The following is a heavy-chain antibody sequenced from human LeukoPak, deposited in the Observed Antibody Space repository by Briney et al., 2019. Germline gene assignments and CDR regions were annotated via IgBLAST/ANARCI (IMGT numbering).Heavy chain of an antibody. D-gene: IGHD3-22*01. Sequence: ASVNVSCKAYGYTFNIYVIIWLGRAPGKDLKGRGWISAYNGNTNYAQKFQGRVTMTTDPSTSTAYMELGSLTSDDTALYYCARVGYYYDNSGYLDHWGQGTLVTVSS. CDR3: ARVGYYYDNSGYLDH. V-gene: IGHV1-18*01. CDR1: GYTFNIYV. J-gene: IGHJ4*02. CDR2: ISAYNGNT.